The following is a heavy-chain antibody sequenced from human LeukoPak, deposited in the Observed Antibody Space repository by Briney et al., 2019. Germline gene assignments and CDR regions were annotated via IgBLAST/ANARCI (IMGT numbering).Heavy chain of an antibody. CDR1: GTIVNSNH. Sequence: GGSLRLSCAASGTIVNSNHMSWVRQAPGKGLEWVSAIYSGGSAHYADSVKGRFTISRDNSKNTLYLHMNSLRTEDTALYYCAREDRYSSGSFDYWGQGTLVTVSS. CDR2: IYSGGSA. CDR3: AREDRYSSGSFDY. D-gene: IGHD6-19*01. J-gene: IGHJ4*02. V-gene: IGHV3-66*02.